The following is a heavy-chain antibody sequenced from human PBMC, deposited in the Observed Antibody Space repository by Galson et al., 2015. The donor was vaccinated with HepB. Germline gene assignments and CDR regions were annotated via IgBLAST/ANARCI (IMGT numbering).Heavy chain of an antibody. Sequence: SLRLSCAVSGFIVSSHYMSWVRQAPGKGLEWVSVIYSGGDSYYADSVKGRFTISRDNSKNTVYLQMNSLRAEDTAMYYCAKGYSKSWFSGLGYWGQGTLVTVSS. D-gene: IGHD5-12*01. CDR1: GFIVSSHY. CDR2: IYSGGDS. V-gene: IGHV3-53*01. CDR3: AKGYSKSWFSGLGY. J-gene: IGHJ4*02.